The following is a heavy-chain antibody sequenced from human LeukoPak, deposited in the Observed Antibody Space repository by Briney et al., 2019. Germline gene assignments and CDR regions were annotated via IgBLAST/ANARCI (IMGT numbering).Heavy chain of an antibody. D-gene: IGHD6-19*01. Sequence: GSLRLSCAASGFTFSSYTMNWVRQAPGKGLEWIGEINHSGSTNYNPSLKSRVTISVDTSKNQFSLKLSSVTAADTAVYYCARFAKQWLVQKPGWYFDLWGRGTLVTVSS. V-gene: IGHV4-34*01. J-gene: IGHJ2*01. CDR2: INHSGST. CDR1: GFTFSSYT. CDR3: ARFAKQWLVQKPGWYFDL.